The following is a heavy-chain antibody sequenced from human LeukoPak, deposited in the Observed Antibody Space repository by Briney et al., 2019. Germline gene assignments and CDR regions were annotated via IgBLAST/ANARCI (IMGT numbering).Heavy chain of an antibody. CDR1: GGTFSSYA. V-gene: IGHV1-69*04. J-gene: IGHJ4*02. D-gene: IGHD3-22*01. Sequence: ASVKVSCKASGGTFSSYAISWVRQAPGPGLEWMGRIIPMVGRADYAQKFQGRVTITADKSTSTAYMELSSLRTEDTAVYYCAREDSSGYYSFDYWGQGTLVTVSS. CDR3: AREDSSGYYSFDY. CDR2: IIPMVGRA.